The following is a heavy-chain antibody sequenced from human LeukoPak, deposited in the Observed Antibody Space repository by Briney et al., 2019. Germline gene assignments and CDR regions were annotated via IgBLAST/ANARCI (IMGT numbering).Heavy chain of an antibody. V-gene: IGHV1-46*01. CDR2: INPSGGST. CDR3: ARGGIVATIGDDAFDI. D-gene: IGHD5-12*01. CDR1: GYTFTSYY. Sequence: ASVKVSCKASGYTFTSYYMHWVRQAPGQGLEWMGIINPSGGSTSYAQKFQGRVTMTRDTSTSTVYMELSSLRSGDTAVYYCARGGIVATIGDDAFDIWGQGTMVTVSS. J-gene: IGHJ3*02.